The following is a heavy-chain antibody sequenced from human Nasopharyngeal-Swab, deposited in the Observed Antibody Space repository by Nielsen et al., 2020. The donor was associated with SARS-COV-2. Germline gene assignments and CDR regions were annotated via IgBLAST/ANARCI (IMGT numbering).Heavy chain of an antibody. V-gene: IGHV3-23*01. CDR3: AREKGYQVLLDYYYHGLNV. CDR2: ISGDAGDHGT. D-gene: IGHD3-10*01. CDR1: GFTFRNYA. J-gene: IGHJ6*02. Sequence: EGSLRLSCETSGFTFRNYAMSWVRQAPGKGLQWVPTISGDAGDHGTYYGPSVKARFTISRDHFRDILYLEMNSLRGDDTAVYYCAREKGYQVLLDYYYHGLNVWGHGTAVTVSS.